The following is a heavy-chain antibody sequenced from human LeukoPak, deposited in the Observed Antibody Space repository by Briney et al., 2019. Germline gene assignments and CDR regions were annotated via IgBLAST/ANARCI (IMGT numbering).Heavy chain of an antibody. V-gene: IGHV3-23*01. Sequence: ETLSLTCAVSGGSFRGYYWGWVRQAPGKGLEWVSTISGSGGATYYADSVKGRFTISRDSSKNTLYLQMNSLRAEDTAIYYCAKDKELSLGDDRHYWGQGTLVTVSS. J-gene: IGHJ4*02. D-gene: IGHD3-16*01. CDR1: GGSFRGYY. CDR2: ISGSGGAT. CDR3: AKDKELSLGDDRHY.